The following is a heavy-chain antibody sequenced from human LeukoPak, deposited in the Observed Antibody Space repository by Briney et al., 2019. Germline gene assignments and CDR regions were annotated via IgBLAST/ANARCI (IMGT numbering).Heavy chain of an antibody. V-gene: IGHV1-69*04. D-gene: IGHD3-10*01. CDR1: GGTFSSYA. CDR2: IIPILGIA. J-gene: IGHJ4*02. CDR3: ARVMGTMVRGVTIDY. Sequence: GSSVKVSCKASGGTFSSYAISWVRQAPGQGLEWMGRIIPILGIANYAQKFQGRVTITADKSTSTAYMELSSLRSEDTAVYYCARVMGTMVRGVTIDYWGQGTLVTVSS.